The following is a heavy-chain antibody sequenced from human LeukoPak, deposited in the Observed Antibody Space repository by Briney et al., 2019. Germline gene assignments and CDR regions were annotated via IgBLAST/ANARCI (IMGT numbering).Heavy chain of an antibody. D-gene: IGHD2-15*01. Sequence: ASVKVSCKASGYTFTSYYMHWVRQAPGQGLEWMGIINPSGGSTSYAQKFQGRVTMTRDTSISTAYMELSRLRSDDTAVYYCARWHCSGGSCYNDYWGQGTLVTVSS. J-gene: IGHJ4*02. CDR3: ARWHCSGGSCYNDY. CDR2: INPSGGST. V-gene: IGHV1-46*01. CDR1: GYTFTSYY.